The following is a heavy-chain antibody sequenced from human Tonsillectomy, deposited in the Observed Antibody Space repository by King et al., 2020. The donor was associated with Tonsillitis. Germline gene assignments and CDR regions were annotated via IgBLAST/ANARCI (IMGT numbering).Heavy chain of an antibody. CDR3: ARVKERWLQSHCFDY. Sequence: VQLVESGGGLVKPGGSLRLSCAASGFTFSSYSMNWLRQAPGKGLEWVSSITTSSTYINYADSVKGRFTISRDNAKNSLYLQMNSLRDEDTAVYYCARVKERWLQSHCFDYWGHGTLVTDSS. CDR2: ITTSSTYI. J-gene: IGHJ4*01. CDR1: GFTFSSYS. V-gene: IGHV3-21*01. D-gene: IGHD5-24*01.